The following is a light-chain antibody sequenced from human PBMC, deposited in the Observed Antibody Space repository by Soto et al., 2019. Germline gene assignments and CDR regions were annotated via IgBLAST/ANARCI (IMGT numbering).Light chain of an antibody. J-gene: IGKJ5*01. CDR1: QSVSSSY. Sequence: EVVLTQSPGTLPLSPGERATLSCRASQSVSSSYLAWYQQKPGQSPRLLIYGASIRATAIPDRFSGSGSGTDFTLTISRLEPEDFAVYYCQQHGGSPITFGQGTRLEIK. CDR3: QQHGGSPIT. V-gene: IGKV3-20*01. CDR2: GAS.